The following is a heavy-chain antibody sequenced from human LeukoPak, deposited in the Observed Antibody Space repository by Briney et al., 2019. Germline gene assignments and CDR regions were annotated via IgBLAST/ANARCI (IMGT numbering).Heavy chain of an antibody. CDR1: GFTFSSYA. D-gene: IGHD3-10*01. CDR2: ITTSGGGT. Sequence: PGGSLRLSCAASGFTFSSYAMSWVRQAPGEGLEWVSSITTSGGGTYYADSVKGRFTISRDNAKNTLYLQMNSLRAEDTAVYYCAKDHYVSGRYDAFDIWGQGTMVTVSS. CDR3: AKDHYVSGRYDAFDI. J-gene: IGHJ3*02. V-gene: IGHV3-23*01.